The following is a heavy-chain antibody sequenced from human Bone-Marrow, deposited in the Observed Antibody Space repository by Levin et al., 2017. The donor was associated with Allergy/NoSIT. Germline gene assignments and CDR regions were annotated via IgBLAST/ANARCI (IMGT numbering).Heavy chain of an antibody. D-gene: IGHD2-8*01. V-gene: IGHV3-15*07. Sequence: LSLPCAVSGFPLHNAWINWVRPAPGKGLEWVGRFKGKTDGGTTDYAAPVKGRFTISRDDSKNMLYLQMNSLKTEDTAVYYCSTVRYCTSGVCYARYYYYYGMDVWGQGTTVTVSS. CDR2: FKGKTDGGTT. J-gene: IGHJ6*02. CDR3: STVRYCTSGVCYARYYYYYGMDV. CDR1: GFPLHNAW.